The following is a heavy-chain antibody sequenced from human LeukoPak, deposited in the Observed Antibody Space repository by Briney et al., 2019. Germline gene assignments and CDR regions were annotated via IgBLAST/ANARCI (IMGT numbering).Heavy chain of an antibody. CDR1: RFTFSNAW. Sequence: GGSLRLSCAASRFTFSNAWMNWVRQAPGKGLEWVGRIKSKVDGETTDYAAPVKGRFTISGDDSNNMVYLQMNSLKIEDTAVYYCAIDEPNYAPYDFDYWGQGTLVTVSS. V-gene: IGHV3-15*01. CDR2: IKSKVDGETT. J-gene: IGHJ4*02. CDR3: AIDEPNYAPYDFDY. D-gene: IGHD4/OR15-4a*01.